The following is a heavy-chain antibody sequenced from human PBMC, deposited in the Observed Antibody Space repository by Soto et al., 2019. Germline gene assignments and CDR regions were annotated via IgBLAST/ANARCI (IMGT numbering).Heavy chain of an antibody. D-gene: IGHD2-2*02. Sequence: SETLSLTCAVSSGSISSSNWWSWVRQPPGKGLEWIGEIYHSGSTNYNPSLKSRVTISVDKSKNQFSLKLSSVTAADTAVYYCASTVEYCSSTSCYRSQFDYWGQGTLVTVSS. V-gene: IGHV4-4*02. J-gene: IGHJ4*02. CDR1: SGSISSSNW. CDR2: IYHSGST. CDR3: ASTVEYCSSTSCYRSQFDY.